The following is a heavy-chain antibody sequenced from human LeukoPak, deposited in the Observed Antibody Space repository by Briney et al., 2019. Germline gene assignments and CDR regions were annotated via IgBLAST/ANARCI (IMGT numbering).Heavy chain of an antibody. J-gene: IGHJ4*02. CDR2: IKKDGSEK. CDR1: GFTFSNYW. D-gene: IGHD6-13*01. V-gene: IGHV3-7*04. CDR3: ARDYLMVAAAGTGNFDY. Sequence: GGSLRLSCAASGFTFSNYWMSWVRQAPGSGLEWVANIKKDGSEKYYVESVKGRLTISRDNPKNSLYLQMDSLRAEDTAVYYCARDYLMVAAAGTGNFDYWGQGTLVTVSS.